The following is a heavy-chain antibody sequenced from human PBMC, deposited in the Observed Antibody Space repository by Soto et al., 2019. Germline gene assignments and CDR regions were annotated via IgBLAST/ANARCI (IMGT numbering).Heavy chain of an antibody. CDR3: GKSFVRSWYYFDY. CDR2: INCGGSST. Sequence: AGGSLRLSCAASGFTFSSYAMSWVRQAPGKGLEWVSAINCGGSSTYYADSVKGRFTISRDNSKNTLYLQMNSLRAEDTAVYYCGKSFVRSWYYFDYWGQGTLVTVSS. D-gene: IGHD6-13*01. V-gene: IGHV3-23*01. CDR1: GFTFSSYA. J-gene: IGHJ4*02.